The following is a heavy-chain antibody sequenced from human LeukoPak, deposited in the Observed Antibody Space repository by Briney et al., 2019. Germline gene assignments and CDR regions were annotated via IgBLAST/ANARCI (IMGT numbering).Heavy chain of an antibody. V-gene: IGHV1-46*03. Sequence: ASGKVSCKASGYTFTSYYMDWVRQAPGQGLEWMGIINPSGGSTSYAQNLQGRITMTRDTSTSKVYMELSSLRSEDTAVYYCARDSSVLWPDYWGQGTLVTVSS. CDR1: GYTFTSYY. CDR2: INPSGGST. J-gene: IGHJ4*02. CDR3: ARDSSVLWPDY. D-gene: IGHD2-8*01.